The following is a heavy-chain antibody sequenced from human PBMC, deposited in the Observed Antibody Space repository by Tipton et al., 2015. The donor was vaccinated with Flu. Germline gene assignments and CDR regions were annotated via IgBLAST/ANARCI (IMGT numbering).Heavy chain of an antibody. CDR2: FIAIFGTP. Sequence: QVQLVQPGPEVKKTGSSIKVSCKVSGGTFRNYAITWMRQVPGQGLEWMGRFIAIFGTPNYAEKFEGRLTISVDEHKTTGYMELTSLRSEDSAMYYCATRESDDRTGYYATESFDYWGQGTKITVTS. CDR1: GGTFRNYA. D-gene: IGHD3-22*01. CDR3: ATRESDDRTGYYATESFDY. V-gene: IGHV1-69*18. J-gene: IGHJ4*02.